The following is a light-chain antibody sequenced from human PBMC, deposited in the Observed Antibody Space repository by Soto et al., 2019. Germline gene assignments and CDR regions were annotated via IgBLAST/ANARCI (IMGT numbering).Light chain of an antibody. Sequence: QLVLTQSPSASASLGASVKLTCTLSSGXSSYAIAWHQQQPEKGPRYLMKLNSDGSHSKGDGIPDRFSGSSSGAERYLTXXXLXXXXXXXYYCQTWGTGIHEVFGGGTKLTVL. J-gene: IGLJ2*01. CDR1: SGXSSYA. V-gene: IGLV4-69*01. CDR3: QTWGTGIHEV. CDR2: LNSDGSH.